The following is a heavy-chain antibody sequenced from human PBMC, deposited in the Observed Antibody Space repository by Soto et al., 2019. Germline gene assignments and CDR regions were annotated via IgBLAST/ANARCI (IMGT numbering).Heavy chain of an antibody. CDR1: GYSFTSYW. CDR3: ARVVVAATGYYYGMDA. CDR2: IYPGDSDT. J-gene: IGHJ6*02. Sequence: PGESLKISCKGSGYSFTSYWIGWVRQMPGKGLEWMGIIYPGDSDTRYSPSFQGQVTISADKSISTAYLQWSSLKASDTAMYYCARVVVAATGYYYGMDAWGQGTTVTVSS. D-gene: IGHD2-15*01. V-gene: IGHV5-51*01.